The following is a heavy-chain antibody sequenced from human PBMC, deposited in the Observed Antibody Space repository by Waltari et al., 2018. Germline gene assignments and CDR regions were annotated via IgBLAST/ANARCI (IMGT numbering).Heavy chain of an antibody. CDR2: INPNTGGT. CDR1: GYNFTGYY. CDR3: ARQAARNFDY. Sequence: QVQLVQSGAEVKKPGASVNVSCKASGYNFTGYYMHWVRQAPGQGLEWMGWINPNTGGTKYAQKYQGRVTLTRDTSISTAYMELSSLGSDDMAVFYCARQAARNFDYWGQGTLVTVSS. V-gene: IGHV1-2*02. J-gene: IGHJ4*02.